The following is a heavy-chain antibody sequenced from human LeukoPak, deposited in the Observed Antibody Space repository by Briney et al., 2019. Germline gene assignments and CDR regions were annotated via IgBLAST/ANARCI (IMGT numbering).Heavy chain of an antibody. CDR3: ASNLSGSYYNWFDP. CDR2: IYYSGST. CDR1: GGSVSSGSYY. Sequence: SETLSLTCTVSGGSVSSGSYYWSWIRQPPGKGLEWIGYIYYSGSTNYNPSLKSRVTISVDTSKNQFSLKLSSVTAADTAVYYCASNLSGSYYNWFDPWGQGTQVTVSS. D-gene: IGHD1-26*01. J-gene: IGHJ5*02. V-gene: IGHV4-61*01.